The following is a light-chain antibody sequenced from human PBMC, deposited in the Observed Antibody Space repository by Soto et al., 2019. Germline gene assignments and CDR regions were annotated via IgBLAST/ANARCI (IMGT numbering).Light chain of an antibody. CDR1: QSVSSSY. CDR3: QQYGSSTVT. J-gene: IGKJ5*01. CDR2: GVS. Sequence: EIVLTQSPGTLSVSPGERATLSCRAGQSVSSSYLAWYQQKPGQAPRLLIYGVSSRATGIPDRFSGSGSGTDFTLTISRLEPEDFAVYYCQQYGSSTVTFGQGTRLEIK. V-gene: IGKV3-20*01.